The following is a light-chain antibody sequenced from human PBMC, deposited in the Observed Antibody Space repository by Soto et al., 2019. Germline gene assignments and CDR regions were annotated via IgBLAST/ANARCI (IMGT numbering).Light chain of an antibody. CDR1: ETVSSAY. V-gene: IGKV3-20*01. Sequence: EIVLTQSPGTLSLSPGERATLSCRASETVSSAYLGWYQHKPGQAPRLLIYGASSRATGVSDRFSGSGSGTDFTLTISRLEPADFAVYYCQQYDDSLLTFGGGTKVDIK. CDR3: QQYDDSLLT. J-gene: IGKJ4*01. CDR2: GAS.